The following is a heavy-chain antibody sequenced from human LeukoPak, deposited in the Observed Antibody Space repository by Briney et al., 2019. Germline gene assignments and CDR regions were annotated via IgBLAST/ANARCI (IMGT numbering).Heavy chain of an antibody. CDR3: ASFYSSSPNNYYYYGMDV. Sequence: PGGSLRLSCAASGFTFSNAWMSWVRQAPGKGLEWVSYISSTGSTIYYADSVKGRFTISRDNAKNSLYLQLKSLRVEDTAVYYCASFYSSSPNNYYYYGMDVWGQGTTVTVSS. D-gene: IGHD6-13*01. J-gene: IGHJ6*02. CDR1: GFTFSNAW. V-gene: IGHV3-11*04. CDR2: ISSTGSTI.